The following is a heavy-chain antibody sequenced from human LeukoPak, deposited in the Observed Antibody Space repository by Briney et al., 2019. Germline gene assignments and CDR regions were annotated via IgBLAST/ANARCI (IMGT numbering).Heavy chain of an antibody. D-gene: IGHD6-19*01. Sequence: PSETLSLTCTVSGGSISGYYWSWIRQPPGKGLEWIGYIYYSGSTNYNPSLKSRVTTSVDTSKNQFSLKLSSVTAADTAVYYCARGGGLQQWLVHNNWFDPWGQGTLVTVSS. CDR2: IYYSGST. CDR3: ARGGGLQQWLVHNNWFDP. J-gene: IGHJ5*02. V-gene: IGHV4-59*01. CDR1: GGSISGYY.